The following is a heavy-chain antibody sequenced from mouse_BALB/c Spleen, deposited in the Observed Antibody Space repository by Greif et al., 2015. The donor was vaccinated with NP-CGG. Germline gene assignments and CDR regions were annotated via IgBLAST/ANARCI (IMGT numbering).Heavy chain of an antibody. Sequence: VQLQQSGAELAKPGASVKMSCKASGYTFTSYWMHWVKQRPGQGLEWIGYINPNTGYTEYNQKFKDKATLTADKSSSTAYMQLSSLTSEDSAVYYCARAIRDYGSSPDDWGQGTTLTVSS. CDR1: GYTFTSYW. V-gene: IGHV1-7*01. D-gene: IGHD1-1*01. CDR3: ARAIRDYGSSPDD. J-gene: IGHJ2*01. CDR2: INPNTGYT.